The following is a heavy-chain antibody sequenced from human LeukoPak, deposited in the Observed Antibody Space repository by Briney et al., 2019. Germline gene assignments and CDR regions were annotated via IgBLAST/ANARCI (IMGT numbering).Heavy chain of an antibody. D-gene: IGHD6-19*01. CDR2: INPNSGGT. CDR3: ARGALLSYSSGDY. J-gene: IGHJ4*02. CDR1: GYTFTGDY. Sequence: RASVRVSCKASGYTFTGDYMHWVPHAPGQGLEWMGWINPNSGGTNYAQKFQGRVTMTRDTSISTAYMELSRLRSDDTAVYYCARGALLSYSSGDYWGQGTLVTVSS. V-gene: IGHV1-2*02.